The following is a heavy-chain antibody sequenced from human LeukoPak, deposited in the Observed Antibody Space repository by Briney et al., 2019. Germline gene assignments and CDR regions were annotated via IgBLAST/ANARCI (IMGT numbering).Heavy chain of an antibody. V-gene: IGHV5-51*01. CDR1: GYRFTSHW. J-gene: IGHJ4*02. Sequence: GESLRISCKGSGYRFTSHWIAWVRQVPGKGLEWMGIIYPGDSDTTYSPSFQGQVTISVDKSINTAYLQWSSLKASDSAMYYCARAGYSNRWDGVDYWGQGTLVTVSS. D-gene: IGHD2/OR15-2a*01. CDR2: IYPGDSDT. CDR3: ARAGYSNRWDGVDY.